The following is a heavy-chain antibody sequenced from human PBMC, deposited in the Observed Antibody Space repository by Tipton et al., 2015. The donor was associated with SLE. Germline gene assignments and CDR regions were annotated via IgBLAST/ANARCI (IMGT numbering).Heavy chain of an antibody. CDR3: AREVPASGSHLLDS. CDR1: GYTFTNYV. J-gene: IGHJ4*02. D-gene: IGHD6-13*01. CDR2: ISAYKGNT. Sequence: QLVQSGAELKKPGASVKVACKASGYTFTNYVVSWVRQAPGQGLEWVAWISAYKGNTDYAQKLRGRVTVTTDTSTNKSYLALGSLTSDDTALYYCAREVPASGSHLLDSWGQGTLVTVSS. V-gene: IGHV1-18*01.